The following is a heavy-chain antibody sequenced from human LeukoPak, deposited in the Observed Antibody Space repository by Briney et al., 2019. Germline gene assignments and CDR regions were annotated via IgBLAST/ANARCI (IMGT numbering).Heavy chain of an antibody. CDR2: IYYSGST. J-gene: IGHJ6*03. CDR1: GGPISSYY. CDR3: ASTMVRGVDPYYYYYMDV. Sequence: SETLSLTCTVSGGPISSYYWSWIRQPPGKGLEWIGYIYYSGSTNYNPSLKSRVTISVDTSKNQFSLKLSSVTAADTAVYYCASTMVRGVDPYYYYYMDVWGKGTTVTISS. V-gene: IGHV4-59*01. D-gene: IGHD3-10*01.